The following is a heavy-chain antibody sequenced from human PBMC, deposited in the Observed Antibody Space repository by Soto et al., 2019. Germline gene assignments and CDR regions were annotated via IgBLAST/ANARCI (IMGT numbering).Heavy chain of an antibody. Sequence: TLLNSTDTRILNCNFSGCTLTVSTAKEGLARLLPGRALEWLALIYLDDDTRFTPTLQNRLTVTKDISKTQVVLTMTNVDPEDTGTYFCVHRGDYHDSSGFYHPHFDYWAPGSLVTVS. V-gene: IGHV2-5*02. D-gene: IGHD3-22*01. CDR1: GCTLTVSTAK. CDR3: VHRGDYHDSSGFYHPHFDY. J-gene: IGHJ4*02. CDR2: IYLDDDT.